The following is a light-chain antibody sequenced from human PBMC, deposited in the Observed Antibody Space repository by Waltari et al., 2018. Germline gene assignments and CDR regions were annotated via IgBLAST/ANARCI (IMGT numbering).Light chain of an antibody. CDR1: QSVSSSY. J-gene: IGKJ1*01. Sequence: EIVLKQSPGTLSLSPGERATLSCRASQSVSSSYLAWFQQKPGQAPRLLIYGASNRATGIPDSFSGSGSGTDFTLTINRLEPEDFAVYFCQQYGTSPWTFGQGTKVEIK. CDR2: GAS. CDR3: QQYGTSPWT. V-gene: IGKV3-20*01.